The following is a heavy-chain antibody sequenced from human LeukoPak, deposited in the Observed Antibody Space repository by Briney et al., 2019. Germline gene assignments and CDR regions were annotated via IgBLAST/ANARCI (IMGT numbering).Heavy chain of an antibody. CDR2: IYYSGSA. CDR1: GGSIRSYY. Sequence: SETLSLTCTVSGGSIRSYYWSWIRQTPGKGLEWIGYIYYSGSANYNPSLKSRVTISLDTSKNQFSLKLSSVTAADTAVYYCARGGYRYDFFNLDYWGQGTLVTVSS. D-gene: IGHD5-18*01. J-gene: IGHJ4*02. CDR3: ARGGYRYDFFNLDY. V-gene: IGHV4-59*08.